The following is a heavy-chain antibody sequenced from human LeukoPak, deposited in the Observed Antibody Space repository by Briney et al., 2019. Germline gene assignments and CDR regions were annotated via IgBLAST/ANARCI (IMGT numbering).Heavy chain of an antibody. J-gene: IGHJ4*02. Sequence: PGGSLRLSCVASGFTFSSYGMHWVRQAPGKGPEWVAVIWYDGTNKYYADSVKGRFTISRDSPKNTLYLQMNSLRAEDTAVYYCARAAYDNSGYLTLWGQGTLVTVSS. CDR3: ARAAYDNSGYLTL. V-gene: IGHV3-33*01. D-gene: IGHD3-22*01. CDR1: GFTFSSYG. CDR2: IWYDGTNK.